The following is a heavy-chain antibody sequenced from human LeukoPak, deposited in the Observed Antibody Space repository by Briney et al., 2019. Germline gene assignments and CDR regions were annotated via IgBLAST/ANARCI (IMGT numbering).Heavy chain of an antibody. J-gene: IGHJ5*02. CDR3: ASVPYCSGGSCYSGWFDP. D-gene: IGHD2-15*01. V-gene: IGHV4-59*10. CDR1: GGSFSGYY. Sequence: SETLSLTCAVYGGSFSGYYWSWIRQPAGKGLEWIGRIYTSGSTNYNPSLKSRVTMSVDTSKNQFSLKLSSVTAADTAVYYCASVPYCSGGSCYSGWFDPWGQGTLVTVSS. CDR2: IYTSGST.